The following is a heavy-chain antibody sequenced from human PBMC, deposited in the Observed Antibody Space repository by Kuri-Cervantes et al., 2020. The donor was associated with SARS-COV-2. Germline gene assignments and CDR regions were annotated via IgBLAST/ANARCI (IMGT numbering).Heavy chain of an antibody. Sequence: SETLSLTCTVSGGSISSYYWSWIRQPPGKGLEWIWYIYYSGSTNYNPSLKSRVTISVDTSKNQFSLKLSSVTAADTAVYYCARVRIFGVPGFAFDIWGQGTMVTVSS. J-gene: IGHJ3*02. CDR3: ARVRIFGVPGFAFDI. D-gene: IGHD3-3*01. V-gene: IGHV4-59*01. CDR1: GGSISSYY. CDR2: IYYSGST.